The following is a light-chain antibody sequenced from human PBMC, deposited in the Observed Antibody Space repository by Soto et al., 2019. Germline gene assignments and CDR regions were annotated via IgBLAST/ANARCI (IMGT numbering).Light chain of an antibody. V-gene: IGKV3-15*01. CDR3: QQYNVWWT. CDR2: NAS. Sequence: EIKMTQAPATPSLSPGEKATPSSRASQSVGSSLAWSQQRPGQTPRLLIFNASTRASGIPTRFSGSGSGSDFSLAISSLQSEDFAVYYCQQYNVWWTFGQGTKVDIK. J-gene: IGKJ1*01. CDR1: QSVGSS.